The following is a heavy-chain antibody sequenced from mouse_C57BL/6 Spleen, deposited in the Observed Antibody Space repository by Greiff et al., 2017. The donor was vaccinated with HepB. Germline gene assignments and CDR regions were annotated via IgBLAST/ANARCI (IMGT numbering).Heavy chain of an antibody. Sequence: QVQLQQPGAELVKPGASVKLSCKASGYTFTSYWMQWVKQRPGQGLEWIGEIDPSDSYTNYNQKFKGKATLTVDTSSSTAYMQLSSLTSEDSAVYYCARLGGSSNGSDWGQGTTLTVSS. D-gene: IGHD1-1*01. V-gene: IGHV1-50*01. J-gene: IGHJ2*01. CDR1: GYTFTSYW. CDR3: ARLGGSSNGSD. CDR2: IDPSDSYT.